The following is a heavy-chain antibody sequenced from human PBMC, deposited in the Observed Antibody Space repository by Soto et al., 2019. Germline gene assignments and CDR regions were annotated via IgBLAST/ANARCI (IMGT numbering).Heavy chain of an antibody. CDR1: GFTFSSYS. D-gene: IGHD2-2*01. CDR2: ISSSSSYI. CDR3: AREPAAIYAFDI. Sequence: LRLSCAASGFTFSSYSMNWVRQAPGKGLEWVSSISSSSSYIYYADSVKGRCTISRDNAKNSLYLQMNSLRAEDTAVYYCAREPAAIYAFDIWGQGTMVTVSS. V-gene: IGHV3-21*01. J-gene: IGHJ3*02.